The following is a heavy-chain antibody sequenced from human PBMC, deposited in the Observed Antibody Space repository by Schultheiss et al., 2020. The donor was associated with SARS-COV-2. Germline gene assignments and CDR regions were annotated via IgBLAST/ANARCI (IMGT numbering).Heavy chain of an antibody. CDR2: IYYSGSA. J-gene: IGHJ4*02. Sequence: SQTLSLTCTVSGGSISSSSYYWGWIRQPPGKGLEWIGSIYYSGSAYYNPSLKSRVTISLDTSKNQFSLKLNSVTAADTAVYYCARSQGGWLRASLDYWGQGTLVTVSS. CDR3: ARSQGGWLRASLDY. D-gene: IGHD5-12*01. CDR1: GGSISSSSYY. V-gene: IGHV4-39*07.